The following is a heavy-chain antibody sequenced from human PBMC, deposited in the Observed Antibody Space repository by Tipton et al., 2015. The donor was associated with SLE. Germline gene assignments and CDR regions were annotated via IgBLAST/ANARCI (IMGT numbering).Heavy chain of an antibody. Sequence: TLSLTCAVYGGSFSGYYWSWVRQPPGRGMEWIGEINHSGSTNYTPSLKSRVTISVDTSKNQFSLKLSSVTAADTAVYYCSVQLIRLGELLDYWGQGTLVTVSS. CDR2: INHSGST. CDR3: SVQLIRLGELLDY. CDR1: GGSFSGYY. J-gene: IGHJ4*02. V-gene: IGHV4-34*01. D-gene: IGHD3-16*01.